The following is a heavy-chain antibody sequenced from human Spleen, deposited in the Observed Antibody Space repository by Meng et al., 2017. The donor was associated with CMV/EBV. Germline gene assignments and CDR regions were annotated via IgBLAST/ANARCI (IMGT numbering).Heavy chain of an antibody. CDR3: ARERRIVVVPAATYYYYGMDV. CDR1: GFTFSSYW. D-gene: IGHD2-2*01. Sequence: GESLKISCAASGFTFSSYWMHWVRQAPGKGLVWVSRINSDGSSTSYADSVKGRFTISRDNAKNTLYLQMNSLRAEDTAVYYCARERRIVVVPAATYYYYGMDVWGQGATVTVSS. V-gene: IGHV3-74*01. J-gene: IGHJ6*02. CDR2: INSDGSST.